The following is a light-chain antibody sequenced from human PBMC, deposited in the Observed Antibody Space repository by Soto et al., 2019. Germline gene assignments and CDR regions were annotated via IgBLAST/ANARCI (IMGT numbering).Light chain of an antibody. Sequence: QSVLTQPPSVSGSPGQSITISCTGTSSDVGVYNYVSWYQQHPGKAPKLMIYDVRNRPSGVSNRFSGSKSVNTASLTISGLRAEDEADYYCSSYTTISTYVFGTGTKVTVL. J-gene: IGLJ1*01. CDR2: DVR. CDR3: SSYTTISTYV. V-gene: IGLV2-14*01. CDR1: SSDVGVYNY.